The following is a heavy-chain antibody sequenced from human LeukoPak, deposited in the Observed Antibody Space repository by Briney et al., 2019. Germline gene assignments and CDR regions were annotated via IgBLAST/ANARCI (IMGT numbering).Heavy chain of an antibody. V-gene: IGHV3-23*01. J-gene: IGHJ6*03. CDR2: ITGSGSAS. D-gene: IGHD3-16*01. Sequence: GGSLRLSCAASGFTLSNNAMTWVRQAPGKGLEWVSTITGSGSASWHAESVKGRFAISRDNSKNTQYLQMNSLRAEDTAVYHCARDGGAAPPYYYHMDVWGKGTTVTVSS. CDR3: ARDGGAAPPYYYHMDV. CDR1: GFTLSNNA.